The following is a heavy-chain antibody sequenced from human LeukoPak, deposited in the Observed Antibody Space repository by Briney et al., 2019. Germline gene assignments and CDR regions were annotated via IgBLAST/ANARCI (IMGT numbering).Heavy chain of an antibody. CDR2: IYSGGST. J-gene: IGHJ4*02. CDR3: ASQIAYGEGIDY. CDR1: GFTVSSNY. Sequence: GGSLRLSCAASGFTVSSNYMSWVRQAPGKGLEWVSVIYSGGSTYYADSVKGRFTISRDNSKNTLYLQMNSLRAEDTAVYYCASQIAYGEGIDYWGQGTQVTVSS. D-gene: IGHD4-17*01. V-gene: IGHV3-53*01.